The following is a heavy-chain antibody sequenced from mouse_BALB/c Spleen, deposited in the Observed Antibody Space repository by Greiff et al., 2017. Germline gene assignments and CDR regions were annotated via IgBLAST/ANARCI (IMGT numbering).Heavy chain of an antibody. CDR2: ISNGGGST. V-gene: IGHV5-12-2*01. CDR1: GFTFSSYT. J-gene: IGHJ2*01. Sequence: EVQGVESGGGLVQPGGSLKLSCAASGFTFSSYTMSWVRQTPEKRLEWVAYISNGGGSTYYPDTVKGRFTISRDNAKNTLYLQMSSLKSEDTAMYYCARHRGYGSSYGYFDYWGQGTTLTVSS. CDR3: ARHRGYGSSYGYFDY. D-gene: IGHD1-1*01.